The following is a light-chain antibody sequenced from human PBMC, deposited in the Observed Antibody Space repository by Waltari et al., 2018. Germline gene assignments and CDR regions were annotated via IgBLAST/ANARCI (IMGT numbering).Light chain of an antibody. J-gene: IGLJ2*01. Sequence: QSALTQPASVSGSPGQSITISCTGTSSDAGAYNYVSWYQQHPGKAPKLIIFDVSDRPSGVSSRFSGSKSGNTASLTISGLQAQDEADYYCSSYISSSTLELFGGGTSLTVL. V-gene: IGLV2-14*03. CDR2: DVS. CDR3: SSYISSSTLEL. CDR1: SSDAGAYNY.